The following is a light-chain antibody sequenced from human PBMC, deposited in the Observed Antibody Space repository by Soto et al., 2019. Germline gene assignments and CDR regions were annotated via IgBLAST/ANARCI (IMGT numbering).Light chain of an antibody. CDR3: QQLFDSPIT. Sequence: DIPLTQSPSFLSPSIGESVTITCRASQVISTSLAWYQVKPGKAPTLLIYAASTLESGVPSRFSVTVSVREFSLTMTSRQPQDFATHYCQQLFDSPITVGQGTRLE. J-gene: IGKJ5*01. CDR1: QVISTS. CDR2: AAS. V-gene: IGKV1-9*01.